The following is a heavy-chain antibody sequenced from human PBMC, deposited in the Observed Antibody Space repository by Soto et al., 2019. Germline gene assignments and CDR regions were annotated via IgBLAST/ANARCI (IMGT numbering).Heavy chain of an antibody. Sequence: ASVKVSCKASGYTFTGYYMHCVRQAPGQGLEWMGWINPNSGGTNYAQKFQGWVTMTRDTSISTAYMELSRLRSDDTAVYYCAREVNDYGDYEDYYYYGMDVWGQGTTVTVSS. CDR3: AREVNDYGDYEDYYYYGMDV. V-gene: IGHV1-2*04. J-gene: IGHJ6*02. CDR2: INPNSGGT. CDR1: GYTFTGYY. D-gene: IGHD4-17*01.